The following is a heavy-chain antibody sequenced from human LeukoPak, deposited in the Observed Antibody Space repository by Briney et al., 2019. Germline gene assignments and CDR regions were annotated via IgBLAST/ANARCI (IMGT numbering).Heavy chain of an antibody. Sequence: PSQTLSLTCAVSGGSISSGGYSWSWIRQPPGKGLEWIGYIYHSGSTYYNPSLKSRVTISEDRSKNQFSLKLSSVTAADTAVYYCARDAVYYGMDVWGKGTTVTVSS. J-gene: IGHJ6*04. V-gene: IGHV4-30-2*01. CDR1: GGSISSGGYS. CDR2: IYHSGST. CDR3: ARDAVYYGMDV.